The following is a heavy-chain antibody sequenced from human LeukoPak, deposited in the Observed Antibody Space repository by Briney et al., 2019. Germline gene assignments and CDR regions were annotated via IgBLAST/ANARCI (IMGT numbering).Heavy chain of an antibody. D-gene: IGHD3-10*01. Sequence: PSETLSLTCTVSGDSISSYYWSWIRQPPGKGLEWIGFISNSGSTVYNPALKRRVTISVDTSKMQFSLKLNSVTGADTAVYYCARGRTWFWELSYWGQGTLVTVSS. CDR3: ARGRTWFWELSY. CDR2: ISNSGST. V-gene: IGHV4-59*01. J-gene: IGHJ4*02. CDR1: GDSISSYY.